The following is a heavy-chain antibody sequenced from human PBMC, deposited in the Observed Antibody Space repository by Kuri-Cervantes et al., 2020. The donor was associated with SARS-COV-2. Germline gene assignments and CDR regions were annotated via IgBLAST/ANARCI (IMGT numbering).Heavy chain of an antibody. J-gene: IGHJ6*03. D-gene: IGHD1-14*01. CDR2: IYPSDSDT. CDR3: ASSAVPHAHFYMDV. Sequence: GGSLRLSCKGSGYSFTNYWIHWVRQMPGKGLEWMGVIYPSDSDTRYSPSFQGQVTLSADKSINTAYLQWSSLKASDTAMYFCASSAVPHAHFYMDVWGKGTAVTVSS. CDR1: GYSFTNYW. V-gene: IGHV5-51*01.